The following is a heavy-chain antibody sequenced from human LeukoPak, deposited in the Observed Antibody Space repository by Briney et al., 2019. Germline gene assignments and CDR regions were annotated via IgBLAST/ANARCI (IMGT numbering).Heavy chain of an antibody. Sequence: GGFLRLCCASAEFIFSSYWMSWVHKAPENLQELVTNIKQDGSEKYYVDSVKGRFTISRDNAKNSLYLQMNSLRAEDTAVYYCARDLYCTNGVCYPVTYWGQGTLVTVSS. CDR2: IKQDGSEK. V-gene: IGHV3-7*01. D-gene: IGHD2-8*01. J-gene: IGHJ4*02. CDR3: ARDLYCTNGVCYPVTY. CDR1: EFIFSSYW.